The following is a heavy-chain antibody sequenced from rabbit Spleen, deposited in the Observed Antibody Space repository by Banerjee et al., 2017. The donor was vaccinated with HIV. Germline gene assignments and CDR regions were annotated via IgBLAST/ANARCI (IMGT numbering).Heavy chain of an antibody. Sequence: LEESGGGLVKPGGTLTLTCKASGLDFSNNYWICWVRQAPGKGLEWIACIDVVRGGSTHYASWAKGRFTISKTSSTTVTLQMTSLTAADTATYFCARDSGTSFSSYGMDLWGPGTLVTVS. V-gene: IGHV1S45*01. CDR1: GLDFSNNYW. D-gene: IGHD8-1*01. J-gene: IGHJ6*01. CDR2: IDVVRGGST. CDR3: ARDSGTSFSSYGMDL.